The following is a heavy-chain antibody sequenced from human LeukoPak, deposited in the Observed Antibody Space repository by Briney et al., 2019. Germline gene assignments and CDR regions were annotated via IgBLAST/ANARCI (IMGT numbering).Heavy chain of an antibody. CDR3: ARGGYYYLDV. CDR1: GGSFSPYY. V-gene: IGHV4-59*01. CDR2: ISHSGST. J-gene: IGHJ6*03. Sequence: SETLSLTCTVSGGSFSPYYWSWIRQPPGKGLEWIGYISHSGSTNYSPSLKSRVTISLDTSKNQFSLKLSSVTAADTAVYYCARGGYYYLDVWGKGTTVAVPS. D-gene: IGHD3-16*01.